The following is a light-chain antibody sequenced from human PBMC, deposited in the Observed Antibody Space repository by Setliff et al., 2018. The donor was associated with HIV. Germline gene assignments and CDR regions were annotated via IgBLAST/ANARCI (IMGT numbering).Light chain of an antibody. CDR1: SSNIRLNT. J-gene: IGLJ2*01. CDR2: RSD. Sequence: QSALAQAPSASGTPGQRVTISCSGSSSNIRLNTVNWCQQFPGTAPKLLIYRSDQRPSGVPDRFSASKSGTSASLAISGLQSEDEADYYCAAWDDTLNGHVVFGGGTKVTVL. CDR3: AAWDDTLNGHVV. V-gene: IGLV1-44*01.